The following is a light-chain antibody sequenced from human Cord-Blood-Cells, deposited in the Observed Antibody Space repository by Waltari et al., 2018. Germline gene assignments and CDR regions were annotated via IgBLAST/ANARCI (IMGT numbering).Light chain of an antibody. CDR1: QGVSSN. Sequence: EIVMTQSPATLSVSPGERAPLPFRARQGVSSNFAWYQQKPGQAPSLLIYGASTSATGIPARFSGSGSGTEFTLTISSLQSEDFAVYYCQQYNNWPPWTFGQGTKVEIE. J-gene: IGKJ1*01. CDR2: GAS. CDR3: QQYNNWPPWT. V-gene: IGKV3-15*01.